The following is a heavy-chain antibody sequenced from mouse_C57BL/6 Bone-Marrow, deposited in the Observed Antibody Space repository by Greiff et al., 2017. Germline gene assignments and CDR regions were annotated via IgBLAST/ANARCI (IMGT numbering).Heavy chain of an antibody. CDR3: ASLLY. V-gene: IGHV1-50*01. Sequence: QVQLQQPGAELVKPGASVKLSCKASGYTFTSYWMQWVKQRPGQGLEWIGEIDPSDSYTNYNQKFKGKATLTVDTSSSTAYMQLSSLTSEDSAVYYCASLLYWGQGTLVTVSA. CDR2: IDPSDSYT. CDR1: GYTFTSYW. J-gene: IGHJ3*01.